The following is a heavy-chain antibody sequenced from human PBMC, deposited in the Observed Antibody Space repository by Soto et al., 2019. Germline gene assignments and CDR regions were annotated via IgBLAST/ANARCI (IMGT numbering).Heavy chain of an antibody. CDR3: ARVYCSSSSCGMDV. V-gene: IGHV3-21*01. Sequence: GVLRLSCAASGFTFSTYSMNWVRQAPGKGLEWVSSISSGSDYIYYADSVKGRFPTSRDNAKNSLYLQMNSLRAEDTAVCYCARVYCSSSSCGMDVWGHGNPVTVSS. CDR2: ISSGSDYI. CDR1: GFTFSTYS. D-gene: IGHD2-2*01. J-gene: IGHJ6*02.